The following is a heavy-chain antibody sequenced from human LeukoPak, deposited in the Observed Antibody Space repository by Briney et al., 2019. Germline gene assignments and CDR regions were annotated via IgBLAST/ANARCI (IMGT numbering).Heavy chain of an antibody. Sequence: GGSLRLSCAASGFTFSSCAMSWVRQAPGKGLEWVSIISGSGGSTYYADSVKGRFIISRDNSKNTLYLQMNSLRAEDTAVYYCAKSEGSGGSCQRKNWFDPWGQGTLVTVSS. J-gene: IGHJ5*02. CDR2: ISGSGGST. V-gene: IGHV3-23*01. CDR1: GFTFSSCA. D-gene: IGHD2-15*01. CDR3: AKSEGSGGSCQRKNWFDP.